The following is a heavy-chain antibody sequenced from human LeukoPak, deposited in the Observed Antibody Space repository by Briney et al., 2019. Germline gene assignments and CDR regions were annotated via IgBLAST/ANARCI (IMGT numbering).Heavy chain of an antibody. CDR3: ARDVVAAAGTWDY. D-gene: IGHD6-13*01. V-gene: IGHV4-4*07. CDR1: GDSISSFY. CDR2: IYSSGST. J-gene: IGHJ4*02. Sequence: SETLSLTCTVSGDSISSFYWSWIRQPAGEGLEWIGRIYSSGSTNYNPSLESRVTMSVDTSKNQLSLKLSSVTAADTAVYYCARDVVAAAGTWDYWGQGTLVTVSS.